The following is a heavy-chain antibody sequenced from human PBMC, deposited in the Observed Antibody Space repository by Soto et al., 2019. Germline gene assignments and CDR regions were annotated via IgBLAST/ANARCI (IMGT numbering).Heavy chain of an antibody. CDR2: ISGSGGST. Sequence: GGSLRLSCAASGFTFSSYAMSWVRQAPGKGLEWVSAISGSGGSTYYADSVKGRFTISRDNSKSTLYLQMNSLRAEDTAVYYCAKSGAVTTSSFRLDYWGQGTLVTVSS. V-gene: IGHV3-23*01. J-gene: IGHJ4*02. D-gene: IGHD4-4*01. CDR3: AKSGAVTTSSFRLDY. CDR1: GFTFSSYA.